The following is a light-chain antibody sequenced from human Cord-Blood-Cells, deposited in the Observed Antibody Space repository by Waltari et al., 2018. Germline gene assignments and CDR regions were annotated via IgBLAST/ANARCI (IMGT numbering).Light chain of an antibody. CDR3: QQYGSSRLT. J-gene: IGKJ4*01. V-gene: IGKV3-20*01. Sequence: EIVLTQSPGTLSLSQGERATLSCRASQSVSSSYLAWYQQKPGQAPRLSIYGASSRATGIPDRFSGSGSGTDFTLTISRLEPEDFAVYYCQQYGSSRLTFGGGTKVEIK. CDR2: GAS. CDR1: QSVSSSY.